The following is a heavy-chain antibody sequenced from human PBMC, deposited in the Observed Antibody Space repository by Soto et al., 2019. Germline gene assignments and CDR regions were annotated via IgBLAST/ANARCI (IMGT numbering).Heavy chain of an antibody. D-gene: IGHD2-15*01. J-gene: IGHJ4*02. CDR3: ARGATFRYCSGGSCTHRVRVSWIRAITFDY. CDR2: INHSGST. CDR1: GGSFSGYY. Sequence: SETLSLTCAVYGGSFSGYYWSWIRQPPGKGLEWIGEINHSGSTNYNPSLKSRVTISVDTSKNQFSLKLSSVTAADTAVYYCARGATFRYCSGGSCTHRVRVSWIRAITFDYWGQGTLVTVSS. V-gene: IGHV4-34*01.